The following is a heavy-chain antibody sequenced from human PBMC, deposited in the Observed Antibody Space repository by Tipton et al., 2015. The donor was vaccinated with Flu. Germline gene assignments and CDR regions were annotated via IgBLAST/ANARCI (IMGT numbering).Heavy chain of an antibody. CDR3: ARDPSLGMPDYFDS. CDR1: GGSIGSYY. CDR2: IYNNQYT. J-gene: IGHJ4*02. Sequence: TLSLTCTVSGGSIGSYYWNWIRQPPGKGLEWIGYIYNNQYTKYSPSLKSRVTISVDSSRKQFSLQLRSVTAADTAVYYCARDPSLGMPDYFDSWGQGTMVTASS. D-gene: IGHD2-2*01. V-gene: IGHV4-4*08.